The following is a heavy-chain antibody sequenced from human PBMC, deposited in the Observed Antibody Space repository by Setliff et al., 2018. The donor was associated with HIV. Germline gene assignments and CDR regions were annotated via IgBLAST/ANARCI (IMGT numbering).Heavy chain of an antibody. CDR1: GDSITRYS. CDR3: ARRAVQDSTITTSNWFDS. V-gene: IGHV4-4*09. D-gene: IGHD3-10*01. CDR2: IYSNGEN. J-gene: IGHJ5*01. Sequence: NPSETLSLTCTVSGDSITRYSWNWIRQPPGMGLEWIGYIYSNGENYYYPSLKSRVTMSTDTSKNQFSLSLNSATAADTAVYYCARRAVQDSTITTSNWFDSWGQGILVTVSS.